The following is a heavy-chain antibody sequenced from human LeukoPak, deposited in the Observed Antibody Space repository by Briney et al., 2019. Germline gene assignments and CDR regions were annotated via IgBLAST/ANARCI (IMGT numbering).Heavy chain of an antibody. V-gene: IGHV4-59*08. Sequence: SETLSLTCTVSSGSISSYYWSWIRQPPGKGLQWIGYIYYSGSTSYNPSLKSRVTISVDTSKNQFSLRLSSVTAADTAVYYCARARRSEDYDFWSGYYTGQGYYFDYWGQGTLVTVSS. CDR3: ARARRSEDYDFWSGYYTGQGYYFDY. CDR2: IYYSGST. J-gene: IGHJ4*02. CDR1: SGSISSYY. D-gene: IGHD3-3*01.